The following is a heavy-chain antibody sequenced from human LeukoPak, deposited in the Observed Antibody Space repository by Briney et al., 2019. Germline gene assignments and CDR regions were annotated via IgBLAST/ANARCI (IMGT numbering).Heavy chain of an antibody. D-gene: IGHD4-17*01. CDR2: ISSSSSYM. CDR1: GFTFSSYS. CDR3: ARDTAKVSDY. V-gene: IGHV3-21*01. Sequence: PGGSLRLSCAASGFTFSSYSMNWVRQAPGKGLEWVSSISSSSSYMFYADSVKGRFTISRDNAKNSLYLQMNSLRAEDTAVYYCARDTAKVSDYWGQGTLVTVSS. J-gene: IGHJ4*02.